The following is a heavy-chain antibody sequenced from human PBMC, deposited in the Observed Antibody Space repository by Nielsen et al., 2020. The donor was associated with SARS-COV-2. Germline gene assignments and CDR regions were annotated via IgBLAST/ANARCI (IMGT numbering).Heavy chain of an antibody. CDR3: AREPDYDKRSGMDV. J-gene: IGHJ6*02. D-gene: IGHD3-22*01. Sequence: SVKVSCKASGGTFSSYAISWVRQAPGQGLEWMGRIIPILGIANYAQKFQGRVTITADKSTSTAYMELSSLRSEDTAVYYCAREPDYDKRSGMDVWGQGTTVTVSS. CDR1: GGTFSSYA. V-gene: IGHV1-69*04. CDR2: IIPILGIA.